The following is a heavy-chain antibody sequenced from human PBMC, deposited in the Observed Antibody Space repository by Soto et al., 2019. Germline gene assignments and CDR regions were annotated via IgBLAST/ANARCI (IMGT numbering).Heavy chain of an antibody. V-gene: IGHV4-31*03. D-gene: IGHD3-22*01. CDR3: AGGGSGYYVWFDP. J-gene: IGHJ5*02. CDR2: IYYSGST. Sequence: QVQLQESGPGLVKPSQTLSLTCTVSGGSISSGGYYWSWIRQHPGKGLEWIGYIYYSGSTYYNPSLKSRVTISVDTSKNQFSLKRSSVTAADTAVYYCAGGGSGYYVWFDPWGQGTLVTVSS. CDR1: GGSISSGGYY.